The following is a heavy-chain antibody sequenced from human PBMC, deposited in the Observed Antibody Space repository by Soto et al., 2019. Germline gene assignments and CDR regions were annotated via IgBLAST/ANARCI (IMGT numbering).Heavy chain of an antibody. CDR1: Y. CDR2: INHSGST. J-gene: IGHJ6*03. V-gene: IGHV4-34*13. D-gene: IGHD5-12*01. Sequence: YWSWIRQPPGKGLEWIGEINHSGSTNYNPSLKSRVTISVDTSKNQFSLKLSSVTAADTAVYYCARHFWGYDFDYYYMDVWGKGTTVTVSS. CDR3: ARHFWGYDFDYYYMDV.